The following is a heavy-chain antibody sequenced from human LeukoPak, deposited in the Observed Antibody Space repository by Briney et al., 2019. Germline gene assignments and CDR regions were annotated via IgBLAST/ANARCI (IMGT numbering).Heavy chain of an antibody. CDR3: ARDRGVMITFGGVPDY. J-gene: IGHJ4*02. Sequence: NFQGRVTITADKSTSTAYMELSSLRSEDTAVYYCARDRGVMITFGGVPDYWGQGTLVTVSS. V-gene: IGHV1-69*04. D-gene: IGHD3-16*01.